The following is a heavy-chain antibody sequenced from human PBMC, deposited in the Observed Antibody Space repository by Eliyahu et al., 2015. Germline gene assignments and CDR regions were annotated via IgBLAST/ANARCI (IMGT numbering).Heavy chain of an antibody. V-gene: IGHV4-34*01. CDR1: GXSFXGYY. D-gene: IGHD3-22*01. CDR3: ARGRGTMTDFDY. Sequence: QVQLQQWGAGLLKPSXXLSLTCAVYGXSFXGYYXSWIRQPPGKGLEWIGEINHSGSTNYNPSLKSRVTISVDTSKNQFSLKLSSVTAADTAVYYCARGRGTMTDFDYWGQGTLVTVSS. J-gene: IGHJ4*02. CDR2: INHSGST.